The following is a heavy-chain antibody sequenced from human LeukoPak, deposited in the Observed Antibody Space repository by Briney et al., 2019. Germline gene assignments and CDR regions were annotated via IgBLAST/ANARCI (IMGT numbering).Heavy chain of an antibody. CDR3: ARGLGGRTGTTRFDP. CDR1: GYSISSGYY. J-gene: IGHJ5*02. Sequence: SETLSLTCTVSGYSISSGYYWGWIRQPPGKGLEWIGGIFHSGITYYNPSLKSRVTISLDTSKNQFSLKLSSVTAADTAVYYCARGLGGRTGTTRFDPWGQGTLVTVSS. V-gene: IGHV4-38-2*02. D-gene: IGHD1-7*01. CDR2: IFHSGIT.